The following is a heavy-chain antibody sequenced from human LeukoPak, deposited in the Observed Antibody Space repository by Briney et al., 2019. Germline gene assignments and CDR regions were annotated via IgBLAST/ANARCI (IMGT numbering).Heavy chain of an antibody. J-gene: IGHJ4*02. Sequence: SETLSLTCTVSGGSMSSSSYYWGWLRQPPGRGLEGIGSMYYSGSTYYNPSLKSRVTISADTSKNQFSLKLTSVTAADTAVYYCARHLGSWYASSDYWGQGTLVTVSS. CDR2: MYYSGST. V-gene: IGHV4-39*01. CDR3: ARHLGSWYASSDY. D-gene: IGHD6-13*01. CDR1: GGSMSSSSYY.